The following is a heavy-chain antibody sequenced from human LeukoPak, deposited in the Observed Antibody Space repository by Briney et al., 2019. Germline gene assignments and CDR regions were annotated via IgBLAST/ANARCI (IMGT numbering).Heavy chain of an antibody. CDR2: ISGSGGST. V-gene: IGHV3-23*01. CDR3: AKVGIVGATIFFYFDY. J-gene: IGHJ4*02. Sequence: GGSLRLSCAASGFTFSSYAMSWVRQAPGKGLEWVSAISGSGGSTYYADSVKGRFTISRDNSKNTLYLQMNSLRAEDTAVYYCAKVGIVGATIFFYFDYWGQGTLVTVSS. D-gene: IGHD1-26*01. CDR1: GFTFSSYA.